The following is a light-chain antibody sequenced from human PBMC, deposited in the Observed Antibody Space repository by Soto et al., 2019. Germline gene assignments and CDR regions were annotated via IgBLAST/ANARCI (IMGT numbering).Light chain of an antibody. CDR2: KAS. CDR1: QNVSNW. CDR3: HQYSKEST. J-gene: IGKJ2*01. V-gene: IGKV1-5*03. Sequence: DVEMTQSPSTLPTSIGDRVTINCRASQNVSNWLAWYQQKPGKAPKLLIYKASRLESGIPSRFSASRSGTAFTLTITSLQSDDFPTYFCHQYSKESTFGQGTKLEIK.